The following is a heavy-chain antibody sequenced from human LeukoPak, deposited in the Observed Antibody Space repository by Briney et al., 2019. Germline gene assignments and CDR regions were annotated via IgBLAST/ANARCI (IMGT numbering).Heavy chain of an antibody. D-gene: IGHD3-10*01. Sequence: HPGGSLRLSCAASGFTFSSYWMSWVRQAPGKGLEWVANIKQDGSEKYYVDSAKGRFTISRDNAKNSLYLQMNSLRAEDTAVYYCARPTMVRGVYYFDYWGQGTLVTVSS. CDR3: ARPTMVRGVYYFDY. J-gene: IGHJ4*02. CDR2: IKQDGSEK. V-gene: IGHV3-7*01. CDR1: GFTFSSYW.